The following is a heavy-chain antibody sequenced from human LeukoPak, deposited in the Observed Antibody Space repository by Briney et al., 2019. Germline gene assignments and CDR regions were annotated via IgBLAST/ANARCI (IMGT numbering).Heavy chain of an antibody. CDR2: IKDDDSDT. Sequence: GGSLRLSCAASGFTFSSYWMHWVRQVPGKGLVWVSRIKDDDSDTDYADSVKGRFTISRDNAKNTLFLQMNSLRVEDTAVYYCTTIRPDYWGQGTLVTVS. V-gene: IGHV3-74*01. CDR3: TTIRPDY. CDR1: GFTFSSYW. J-gene: IGHJ4*02. D-gene: IGHD3-3*01.